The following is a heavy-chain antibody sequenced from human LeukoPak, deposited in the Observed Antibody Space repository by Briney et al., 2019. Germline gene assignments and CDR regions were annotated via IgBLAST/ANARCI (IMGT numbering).Heavy chain of an antibody. CDR2: ISSSSSYI. D-gene: IGHD2-15*01. CDR1: GFTFSSYS. Sequence: GGSLRLFCAASGFTFSSYSMNWVRQAPGKGLEWVSSISSSSSYIYYADSVKGRFTISRDNAKNSLYLQMNSLRAEDTAVYYCARGPIGYCSGGSCLYFDYWGQGTLVTVSS. J-gene: IGHJ4*02. CDR3: ARGPIGYCSGGSCLYFDY. V-gene: IGHV3-21*01.